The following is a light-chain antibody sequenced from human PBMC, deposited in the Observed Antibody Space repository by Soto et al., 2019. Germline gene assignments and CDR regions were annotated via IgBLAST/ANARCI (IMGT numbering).Light chain of an antibody. CDR3: HQYDNAPQT. J-gene: IGKJ2*01. Sequence: EIVLMQSPGTLSLSPGVRATLSCRASQSIKRSYLAWYQQKTGQAPRVLIYGASNRATGIPDRFSGSGSGTDFSLTISRLEPEDFAVYYCHQYDNAPQTFGQGTKVEIK. CDR2: GAS. CDR1: QSIKRSY. V-gene: IGKV3-20*01.